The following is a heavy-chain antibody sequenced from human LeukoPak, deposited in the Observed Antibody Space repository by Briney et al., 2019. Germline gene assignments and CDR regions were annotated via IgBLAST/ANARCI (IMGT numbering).Heavy chain of an antibody. V-gene: IGHV3-30*03. J-gene: IGHJ4*02. CDR2: ISYDGSNK. Sequence: GGSLRLSCAASGFTFSSYGMHWVRQAPGKGLEWVAVISYDGSNKYYADSVKGRFTISRDNSKNTLYLQMNSLRAEDTAVYYCAREGGSVYYYFDYWGQGTLVTVSS. D-gene: IGHD3-22*01. CDR1: GFTFSSYG. CDR3: AREGGSVYYYFDY.